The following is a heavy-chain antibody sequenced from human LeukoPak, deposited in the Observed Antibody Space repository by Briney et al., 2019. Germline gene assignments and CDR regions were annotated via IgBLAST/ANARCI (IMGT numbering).Heavy chain of an antibody. D-gene: IGHD5-18*01. J-gene: IGHJ4*02. CDR3: AKGGVRYSYVDDY. CDR2: ISGSGGST. V-gene: IGHV3-23*01. Sequence: PGRSLRLSCAASGFTFSSYAMSWVRQAPGKGLEWVSAISGSGGSTYYADSVKGRFTISRDNSKNTLYLQMNSLRAEDTAVYYCAKGGVRYSYVDDYWGQGTLVTVSS. CDR1: GFTFSSYA.